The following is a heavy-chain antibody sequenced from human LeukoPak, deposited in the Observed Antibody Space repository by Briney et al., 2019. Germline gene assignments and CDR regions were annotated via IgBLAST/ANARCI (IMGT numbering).Heavy chain of an antibody. V-gene: IGHV4-39*07. CDR2: IYYSGST. CDR1: GGSISSGSYY. D-gene: IGHD3-16*02. CDR3: ARAYDYVWGSYRHPTYYYGMDV. Sequence: SETLSLTCTVSGGSISSGSYYWGWIRQPPAKGREWIGSIYYSGSTYYNPSLKSRVTISVDTSKNQFSLKLSSVTAADTAVYYCARAYDYVWGSYRHPTYYYGMDVWGQGTTVTVSS. J-gene: IGHJ6*02.